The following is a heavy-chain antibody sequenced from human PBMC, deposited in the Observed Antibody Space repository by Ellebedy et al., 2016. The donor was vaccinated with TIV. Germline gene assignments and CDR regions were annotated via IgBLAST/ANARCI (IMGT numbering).Heavy chain of an antibody. CDR3: ARDQFVAAGPYYYYYYGMDV. V-gene: IGHV3-7*01. Sequence: LSLTCAASGFTFSSYWMSWVRQAPGKGLEWVANIKQDGSEKYYVDSVKGRFTISRDNAKNSLYLQMNSLRAEDTAVYYCARDQFVAAGPYYYYYYGMDVWGQGTTVTVSS. J-gene: IGHJ6*02. CDR2: IKQDGSEK. CDR1: GFTFSSYW. D-gene: IGHD2-15*01.